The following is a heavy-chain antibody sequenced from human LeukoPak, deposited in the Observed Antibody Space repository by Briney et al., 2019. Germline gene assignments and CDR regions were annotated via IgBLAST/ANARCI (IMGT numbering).Heavy chain of an antibody. D-gene: IGHD2-2*01. J-gene: IGHJ6*02. CDR1: GYTFTSYY. CDR3: ARKRLRYCSSTSCPSGGYGMDV. V-gene: IGHV1-46*01. Sequence: ASVKVSCKASGYTFTSYYMHWVRQAPGQGLEWMGIINPSGDSTSYAQKFQGRVTMTRDTSTSTVYMELSSLRSEDTAVYYCARKRLRYCSSTSCPSGGYGMDVWGQGTTVTVSS. CDR2: INPSGDST.